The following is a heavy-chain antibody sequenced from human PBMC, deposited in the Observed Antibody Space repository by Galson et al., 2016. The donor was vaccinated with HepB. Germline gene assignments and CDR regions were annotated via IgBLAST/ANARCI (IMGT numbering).Heavy chain of an antibody. CDR2: MFHSGTT. CDR3: ARDHGGNFDY. D-gene: IGHD4-23*01. J-gene: IGHJ4*02. Sequence: SETLSLTCTVSGSSISSGFYWGWVRQPPGKGLEWIASMFHSGTTYYKPSLKSRVTISVDTSKNQLSLKVGSVIAADTAVYYCARDHGGNFDYWGQGTLVTVSS. CDR1: GSSISSGFY. V-gene: IGHV4-38-2*02.